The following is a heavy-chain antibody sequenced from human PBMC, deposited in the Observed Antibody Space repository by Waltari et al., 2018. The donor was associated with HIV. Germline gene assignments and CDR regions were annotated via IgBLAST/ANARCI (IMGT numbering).Heavy chain of an antibody. V-gene: IGHV4-61*01. CDR3: ARSVDTASLYYYYYSMDV. D-gene: IGHD5-18*01. CDR2: IYYSGST. Sequence: QVQLQESGPGLVKPSETLSLTCTVSGGSVSSGNYYWSWIRQPPGKGLEWIGYIYYSGSTTYNPSLKSRVTISVDTSKNQCSLKLSSVTAADTAVYYCARSVDTASLYYYYYSMDVWGKGTTVTVSS. J-gene: IGHJ6*03. CDR1: GGSVSSGNYY.